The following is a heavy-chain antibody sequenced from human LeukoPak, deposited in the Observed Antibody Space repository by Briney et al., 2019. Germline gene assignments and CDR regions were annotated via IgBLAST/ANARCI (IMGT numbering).Heavy chain of an antibody. CDR1: GFTVSSNY. D-gene: IGHD5/OR15-5a*01. CDR2: IYSGGST. V-gene: IGHV3-53*01. J-gene: IGHJ3*02. CDR3: ARSNDAFDI. Sequence: GGSLRLSCAASGFTVSSNYMNWVRQAPGKGLEWVSIIYSGGSTFYADSVKGRFTNSRDNSKNTLFLQMNSLRAEDTAVYYCARSNDAFDIWGQGTMVTVSS.